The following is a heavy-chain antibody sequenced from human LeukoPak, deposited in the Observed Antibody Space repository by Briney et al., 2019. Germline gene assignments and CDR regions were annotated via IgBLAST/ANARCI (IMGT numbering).Heavy chain of an antibody. V-gene: IGHV3-11*04. CDR3: ARVPPTYSSSFLYYYYYMDV. Sequence: GGSLRPSCAASGFTFSDYYMSWIRQAPGKGLEWVSYISSSGSTIYYADSVKGRFTISRDNAKNSLYLQMNSLRAEDTAVYYCARVPPTYSSSFLYYYYYMDVWGKGTTVTVSS. D-gene: IGHD6-13*01. J-gene: IGHJ6*03. CDR2: ISSSGSTI. CDR1: GFTFSDYY.